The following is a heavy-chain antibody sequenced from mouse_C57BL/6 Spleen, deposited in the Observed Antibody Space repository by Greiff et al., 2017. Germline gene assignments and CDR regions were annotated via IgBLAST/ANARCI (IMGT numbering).Heavy chain of an antibody. CDR2: LSYDGSN. CDR1: GYSITSGYY. J-gene: IGHJ2*01. V-gene: IGHV3-6*01. Sequence: VQLKQSGPGLVKPSQSLSLTCSVTGYSITSGYYWNWIRQFPGNKLEWMGYLSYDGSNNYNPSLKNRISITRDTSKNQFFLKLNSVTTEDTATYYCARNYYGSLDYWGQGTTLTVSS. D-gene: IGHD1-1*01. CDR3: ARNYYGSLDY.